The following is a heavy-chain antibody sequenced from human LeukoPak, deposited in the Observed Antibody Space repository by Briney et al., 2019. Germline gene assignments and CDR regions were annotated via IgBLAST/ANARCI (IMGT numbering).Heavy chain of an antibody. Sequence: SVRVSCKASGFTFTSSAMQWVRQARGQRLEWIGWIVVGSGNTNYAQKFQERVTITRDMSTSTAYMELCSLRSEDTAVYYCAAFPGHSGKTTFDYWGQGTLVTVSS. CDR3: AAFPGHSGKTTFDY. V-gene: IGHV1-58*02. CDR1: GFTFTSSA. CDR2: IVVGSGNT. D-gene: IGHD4-11*01. J-gene: IGHJ4*02.